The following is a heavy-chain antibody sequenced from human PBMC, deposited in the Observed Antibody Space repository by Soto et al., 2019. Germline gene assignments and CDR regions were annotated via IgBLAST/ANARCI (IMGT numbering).Heavy chain of an antibody. D-gene: IGHD6-13*01. CDR1: GFTFNIYT. Sequence: GGSLRLSCSASGFTFNIYTMHWVRQAPGKGLEWVSAISGSGGSTYYADSVKGRFTISRDNSKNTLYLQMNSPRAEDTAVYYCAKDQPSIAAAGAKANDYWGQGTLVTVSS. CDR2: ISGSGGST. J-gene: IGHJ4*02. CDR3: AKDQPSIAAAGAKANDY. V-gene: IGHV3-23*01.